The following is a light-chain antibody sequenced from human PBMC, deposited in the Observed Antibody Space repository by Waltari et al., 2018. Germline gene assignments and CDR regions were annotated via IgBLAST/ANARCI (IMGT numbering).Light chain of an antibody. Sequence: DIQMTQAPSSLSASVGYRGTIPCRASQDIKNNLAWYQQEPGQPPTLLIYAASTLQSGVPSRFSGSGSGTDFTLTISSLQPDDIGTYYCQKYNSVPFTFGPGTKVDL. J-gene: IGKJ3*01. CDR2: AAS. CDR3: QKYNSVPFT. CDR1: QDIKNN. V-gene: IGKV1-27*01.